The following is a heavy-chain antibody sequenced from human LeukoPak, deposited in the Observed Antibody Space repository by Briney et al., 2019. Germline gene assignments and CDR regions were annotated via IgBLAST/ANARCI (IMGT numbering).Heavy chain of an antibody. Sequence: GASVKVSCKASGYTFTSYDINWVRQATGQGLESMGWMNPNSGNTGYAQKFQGRVTITRNTYISTAYTELRSLRSEDTSVYYCTRGTYYYESSGYYSYYYMAVWGKGTTVTVSS. CDR2: MNPNSGNT. J-gene: IGHJ6*03. CDR1: GYTFTSYD. CDR3: TRGTYYYESSGYYSYYYMAV. D-gene: IGHD3-22*01. V-gene: IGHV1-8*03.